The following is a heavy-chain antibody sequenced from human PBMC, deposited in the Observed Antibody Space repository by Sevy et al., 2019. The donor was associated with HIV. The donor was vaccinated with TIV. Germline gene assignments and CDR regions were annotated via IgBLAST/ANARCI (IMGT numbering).Heavy chain of an antibody. CDR3: ATTKDYYDSSGSPFDY. CDR1: GYTLSELS. CDR2: FDPEDDET. J-gene: IGHJ4*02. D-gene: IGHD3-22*01. V-gene: IGHV1-24*01. Sequence: ASVKVSCMVSGYTLSELSMHWVRQAPGKWLEWMGSFDPEDDETIYAQKFQGRVTMTEDTSTDTAYMELNNLRSEDTAVYYCATTKDYYDSSGSPFDYWGQGTLVTVSS.